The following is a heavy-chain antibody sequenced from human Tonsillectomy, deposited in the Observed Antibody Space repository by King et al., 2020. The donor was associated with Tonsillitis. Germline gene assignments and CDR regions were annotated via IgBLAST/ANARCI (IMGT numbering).Heavy chain of an antibody. Sequence: HVQLVESGGGVVQPGRSLRLSCAASGFTFSSSGMHWVRQAPGKGLEWGAVMSFDGSNEYYADSVKGRFTISRDNSKNTLYLQMNSVRAEDTAVYYCAKEATSGWPYYYFYAMDVWGQGTTVTVSS. J-gene: IGHJ6*02. V-gene: IGHV3-30*18. CDR2: MSFDGSNE. D-gene: IGHD6-19*01. CDR3: AKEATSGWPYYYFYAMDV. CDR1: GFTFSSSG.